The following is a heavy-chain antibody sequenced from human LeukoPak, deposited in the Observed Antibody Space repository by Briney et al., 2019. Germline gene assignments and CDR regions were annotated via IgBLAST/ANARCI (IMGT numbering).Heavy chain of an antibody. CDR1: GFPFIEYS. CDR2: IGIDSGNT. D-gene: IGHD1-1*01. J-gene: IGHJ4*02. Sequence: GGSLRLSCTASGFPFIEYSMNWVRQAPGKGLEWISYIGIDSGNTKYADSVRGRFTISADKAKNSLYLQMNSLQVEDTAVYYCARDHNYAFDNWGQGTLVSVAS. CDR3: ARDHNYAFDN. V-gene: IGHV3-48*01.